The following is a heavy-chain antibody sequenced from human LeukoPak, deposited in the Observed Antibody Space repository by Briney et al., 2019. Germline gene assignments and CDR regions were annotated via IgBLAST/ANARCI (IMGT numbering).Heavy chain of an antibody. CDR1: GFTFSSYA. J-gene: IGHJ4*02. Sequence: GGSLRLSCAASGFTFSSYAMHWVRQAPGKGLEYVSAISSNGGSTYYANSVKGRFTISRDNSKDTLYLQIGSLRAEDMAVYYCARGLYYYDSSGADFDYWGQGTLVTVSS. D-gene: IGHD3-22*01. V-gene: IGHV3-64*01. CDR3: ARGLYYYDSSGADFDY. CDR2: ISSNGGST.